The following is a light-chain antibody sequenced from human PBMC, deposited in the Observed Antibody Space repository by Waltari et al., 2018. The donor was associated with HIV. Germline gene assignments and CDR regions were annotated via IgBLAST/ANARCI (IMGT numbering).Light chain of an antibody. CDR2: RNR. CDR1: RSNLGRNF. J-gene: IGLJ2*01. Sequence: QSVLTQPPSTSGTPGPSVTITCSGSRSNLGRNFVYWYQQVPGTAPKLLISRNRQRPPGVPDRFSGSKSGTSASLAISGLRAEDEADYYCAAWDDSLSGGVFGGGTKLTVL. CDR3: AAWDDSLSGGV. V-gene: IGLV1-47*01.